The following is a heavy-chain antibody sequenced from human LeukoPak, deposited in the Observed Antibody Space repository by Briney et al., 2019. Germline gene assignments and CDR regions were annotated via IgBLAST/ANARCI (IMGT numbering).Heavy chain of an antibody. J-gene: IGHJ4*02. V-gene: IGHV3-23*01. CDR1: GFTFSSYA. CDR3: AKDQGYSGYDPLDY. CDR2: ISGSGGRT. Sequence: PGGSLRLSCAASGFTFSSYAMSWVRQAPGKGLEWVSAISGSGGRTYYVDSVKGRFTISRDNSKNTLYLQVNSLRAEDTAVYYCAKDQGYSGYDPLDYWGQGTLVTVSS. D-gene: IGHD5-12*01.